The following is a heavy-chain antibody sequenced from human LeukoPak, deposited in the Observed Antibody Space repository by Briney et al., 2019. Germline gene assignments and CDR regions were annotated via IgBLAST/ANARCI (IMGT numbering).Heavy chain of an antibody. CDR1: GGSFSGYY. Sequence: SETLSLTCAVYGGSFSGYYWSWIRQHPGKGLEWIGYIYYSGSTYYNPSLKSRVTISVDTSKNQFSLKLSSVTAADTAVYYCARSVYLDYFDYWGQGTLVTVSS. J-gene: IGHJ4*02. CDR2: IYYSGST. CDR3: ARSVYLDYFDY. V-gene: IGHV4-31*11. D-gene: IGHD1-20*01.